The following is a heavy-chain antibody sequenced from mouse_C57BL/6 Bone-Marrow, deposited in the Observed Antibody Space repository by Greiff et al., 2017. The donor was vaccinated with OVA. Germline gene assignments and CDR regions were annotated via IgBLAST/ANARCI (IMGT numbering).Heavy chain of an antibody. CDR1: GYTFTDYY. J-gene: IGHJ2*01. D-gene: IGHD2-4*01. CDR2: IYPGSGNT. V-gene: IGHV1-76*01. Sequence: QVQLQQSGAELVRPGASVKLSCKASGYTFTDYYINWVKQRPGQGLEWIARIYPGSGNTYYNEKFKGKATLTAEKSSSTAYMQLSSLTSEDSAVYFCATPYYDYDDWGQGTTLTVSS. CDR3: ATPYYDYDD.